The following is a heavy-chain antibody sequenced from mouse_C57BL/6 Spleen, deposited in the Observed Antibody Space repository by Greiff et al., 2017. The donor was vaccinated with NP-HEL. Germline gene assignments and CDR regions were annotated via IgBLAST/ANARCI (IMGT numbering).Heavy chain of an antibody. J-gene: IGHJ2*01. CDR1: GFTFSSYG. D-gene: IGHD2-3*01. Sequence: EVHLVESGGDLVKPGGSLKLSCAASGFTFSSYGMSWVRQTPDKRLEWVATISSGGSYTYYPDSVKGRFTISRDNAKNTLYLQMSSLKSEDTAMYYCARHDGYYDFDYWGQGTTLTVSS. CDR3: ARHDGYYDFDY. CDR2: ISSGGSYT. V-gene: IGHV5-6*01.